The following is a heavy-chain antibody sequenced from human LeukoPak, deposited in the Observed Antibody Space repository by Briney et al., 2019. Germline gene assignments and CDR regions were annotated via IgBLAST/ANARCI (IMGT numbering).Heavy chain of an antibody. Sequence: SETLSLTCTVSGGSISSYYWSWIRQPAGKGLEWIGRIYTSGSTNYNPSLKSRVTISVDTSKNQFSLKLSSVTAADTAVYYCARGSVQQLYYWFDPWGQGTLVTVSS. V-gene: IGHV4-4*07. CDR3: ARGSVQQLYYWFDP. D-gene: IGHD6-13*01. CDR1: GGSISSYY. J-gene: IGHJ5*02. CDR2: IYTSGST.